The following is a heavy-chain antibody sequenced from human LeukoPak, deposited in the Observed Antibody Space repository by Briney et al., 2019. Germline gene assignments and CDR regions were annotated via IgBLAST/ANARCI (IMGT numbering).Heavy chain of an antibody. V-gene: IGHV4-59*01. CDR3: ARVAGIAAAGNWFDP. D-gene: IGHD6-13*01. CDR1: GGSISSYY. Sequence: SETLSLTCTVSGGSISSYYWSWIRQPPGKGLEWIGYIYYSGSTNYNPSLKSRVTISVDTSKNQFSLKLSSVTAADTAVYYCARVAGIAAAGNWFDPWGRGTLVTVSS. CDR2: IYYSGST. J-gene: IGHJ5*02.